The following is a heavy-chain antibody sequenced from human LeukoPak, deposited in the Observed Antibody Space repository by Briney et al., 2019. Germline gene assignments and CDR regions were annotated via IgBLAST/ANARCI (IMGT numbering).Heavy chain of an antibody. D-gene: IGHD3-10*01. CDR3: ASNYGSGSYHYFDY. CDR1: GGSISSGDYY. J-gene: IGHJ4*02. CDR2: IYYSGST. V-gene: IGHV4-30-4*01. Sequence: SQTLSLTCTVSGGSISSGDYYWSWIRQPPGKGLAWIGYIYYSGSTYYNPSLKSRVTMSVDTSKNQFSLKMSSVTAADTAVYYCASNYGSGSYHYFDYWGQGTLVTVSS.